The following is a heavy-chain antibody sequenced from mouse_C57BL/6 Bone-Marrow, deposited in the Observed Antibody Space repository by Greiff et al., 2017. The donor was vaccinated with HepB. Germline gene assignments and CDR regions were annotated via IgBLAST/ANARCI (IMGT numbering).Heavy chain of an antibody. J-gene: IGHJ2*01. CDR2: ISYDGSN. Sequence: ESGPGLVKPSQSLSLTCSVTGYSITSGYYWNWIRQFPGNKLEWMGYISYDGSNNYNPSLKNRISITRDTSKNQFFLKLNSVTTEDTANYYCAREGGYGNYYFDYWGQGTTLTVSS. V-gene: IGHV3-6*01. CDR3: AREGGYGNYYFDY. D-gene: IGHD2-1*01. CDR1: GYSITSGYY.